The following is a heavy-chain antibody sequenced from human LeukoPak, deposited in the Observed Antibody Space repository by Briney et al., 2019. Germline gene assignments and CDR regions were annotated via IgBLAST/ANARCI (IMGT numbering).Heavy chain of an antibody. CDR2: LFSGGST. CDR1: GLTVSSKY. V-gene: IGHV3-66*04. CDR3: ARLPNYYYGMDV. J-gene: IGHJ6*02. Sequence: GGSLRLSCAASGLTVSSKYMSWVRQAPGKGLEWVSTLFSGGSTYYADSVKGRFIISRDYSKNTLYLQMNSLRVEDTAVYYCARLPNYYYGMDVWGQGTTATVSS.